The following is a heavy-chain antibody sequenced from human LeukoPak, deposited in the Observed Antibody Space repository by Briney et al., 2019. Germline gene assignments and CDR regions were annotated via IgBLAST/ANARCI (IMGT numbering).Heavy chain of an antibody. Sequence: GGSLRLSCAASGFTFRTYSMNWVRQAPGKGLEWVSFISSGASTIYYADSVKGRFTISGDNAKKSLYLQMNSLRAEDTAVYYCAKSQTYYDFWSGYYLYWGQGTLVTVSS. J-gene: IGHJ4*02. CDR3: AKSQTYYDFWSGYYLY. CDR1: GFTFRTYS. D-gene: IGHD3-3*01. CDR2: ISSGASTI. V-gene: IGHV3-48*01.